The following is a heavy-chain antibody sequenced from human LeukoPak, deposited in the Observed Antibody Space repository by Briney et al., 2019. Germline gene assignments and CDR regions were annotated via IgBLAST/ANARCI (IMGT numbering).Heavy chain of an antibody. Sequence: GGSLRLSCAASGFIFSSYSMNWVRQAPGKGLEWVSSISSSSSYIYYADSVKGRFTISRDNAKNSLYLQMNSLRAEDTAVYYCANLYSSSSAFGYWGQGTLVTVSS. CDR1: GFIFSSYS. CDR3: ANLYSSSSAFGY. V-gene: IGHV3-21*01. J-gene: IGHJ4*02. CDR2: ISSSSSYI. D-gene: IGHD6-6*01.